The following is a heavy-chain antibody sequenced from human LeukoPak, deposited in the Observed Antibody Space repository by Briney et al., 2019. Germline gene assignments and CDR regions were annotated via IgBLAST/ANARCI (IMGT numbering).Heavy chain of an antibody. V-gene: IGHV4-4*07. CDR2: IHTTGGT. CDR1: GGSISNSY. Sequence: SETLSLNCTVSGGSISNSYWIWIRQAAGKGLEWIGRIHTTGGTNYNPSLKSRVTISVDTSKNQFSLKLNSVTAADTAVYYCARDRKRFYYDTWGQGTLVTVSS. D-gene: IGHD3-22*01. J-gene: IGHJ5*02. CDR3: ARDRKRFYYDT.